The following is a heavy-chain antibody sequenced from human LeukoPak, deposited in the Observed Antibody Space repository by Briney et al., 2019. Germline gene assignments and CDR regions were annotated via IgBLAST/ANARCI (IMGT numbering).Heavy chain of an antibody. CDR1: GFTVSSTY. D-gene: IGHD5-24*01. J-gene: IGHJ4*02. CDR2: IYSGGNT. V-gene: IGHV3-53*01. Sequence: GGSLRLSCAASGFTVSSTYMSWVRQAPGKGLEWVSVIYSGGNTYYADSVKGRFTISRDNSKNTLYLQMNSLRAEDTAGYYLARVVEMAIYDHRGQGTLVPVPP. CDR3: ARVVEMAIYDH.